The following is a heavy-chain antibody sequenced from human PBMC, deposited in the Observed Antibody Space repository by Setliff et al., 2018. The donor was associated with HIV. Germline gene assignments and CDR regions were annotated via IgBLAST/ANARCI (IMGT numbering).Heavy chain of an antibody. D-gene: IGHD5-12*01. CDR3: ARDTSRYSGYDYPPNYYYYGMDV. Sequence: GASVKVSCKASGGTFSSYAISWVRQAPGQGLEWMGGITPTLGIANYAQKFQGRVTITADKSTSTAYMELSSLRSEDTAVYYCARDTSRYSGYDYPPNYYYYGMDVWGQGTTVTVSS. V-gene: IGHV1-69*10. J-gene: IGHJ6*02. CDR2: ITPTLGIA. CDR1: GGTFSSYA.